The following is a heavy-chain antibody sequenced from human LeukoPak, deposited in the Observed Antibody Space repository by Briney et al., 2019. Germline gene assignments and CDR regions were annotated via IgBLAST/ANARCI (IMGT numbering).Heavy chain of an antibody. CDR3: AAVAGTVDY. D-gene: IGHD6-19*01. J-gene: IGHJ4*02. CDR1: GGSFSGYY. CDR2: INHSGST. V-gene: IGHV4-34*01. Sequence: NPSETLSLTCAVYGGSFSGYYWSWIRQPPGKGLEWIGEINHSGSTSYNPSLKSRVTISVDTSKNQFSLKLSSVTAADTAVYYCAAVAGTVDYWGQGTLVTVSS.